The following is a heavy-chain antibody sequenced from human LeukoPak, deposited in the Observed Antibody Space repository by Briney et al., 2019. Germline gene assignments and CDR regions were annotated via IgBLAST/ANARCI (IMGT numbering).Heavy chain of an antibody. CDR3: ARRRVAYGDFDDYYGMDV. Sequence: SETLSLTCTVSGGSISSSYHYWGWIRQSPGKGLEWIGSIYYSGSTYYNPSLKSRVTISVDTSKNQFSLKLSSVTAADTAVYYCARRRVAYGDFDDYYGMDVWGQGTTVTVSS. CDR1: GGSISSSYHY. V-gene: IGHV4-39*01. CDR2: IYYSGST. J-gene: IGHJ6*02. D-gene: IGHD4-17*01.